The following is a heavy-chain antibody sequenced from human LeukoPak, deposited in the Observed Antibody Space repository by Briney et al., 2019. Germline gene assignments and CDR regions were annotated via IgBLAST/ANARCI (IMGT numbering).Heavy chain of an antibody. Sequence: SETLSLTCTVSGGSISSYYWSWIRQHPGKGLEWIGYIYYSGSTYYNPSLKSRVTISVDTSKNQFSLKLSSVTAADTAVYYCARVVRFLEWLSPGSNWFDPWGQGTLVTVSS. J-gene: IGHJ5*02. V-gene: IGHV4-59*06. CDR1: GGSISSYY. D-gene: IGHD3-3*01. CDR2: IYYSGST. CDR3: ARVVRFLEWLSPGSNWFDP.